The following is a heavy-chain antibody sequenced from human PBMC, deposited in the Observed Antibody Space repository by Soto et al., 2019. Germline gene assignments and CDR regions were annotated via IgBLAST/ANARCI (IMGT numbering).Heavy chain of an antibody. D-gene: IGHD1-26*01. CDR2: IWYDGSNK. V-gene: IGHV3-33*01. J-gene: IGHJ6*02. CDR3: ARGSPPYCGSYYAYYYYGMDV. Sequence: PGGSLRLSCEPSGFTFISYGMHWVRQAPGKGLEWVAVIWYDGSNKYYADSVKGRFTISRDNSKNTLYLQMNSLRAEDTAVYYCARGSPPYCGSYYAYYYYGMDVWGQGTKVTVSS. CDR1: GFTFISYG.